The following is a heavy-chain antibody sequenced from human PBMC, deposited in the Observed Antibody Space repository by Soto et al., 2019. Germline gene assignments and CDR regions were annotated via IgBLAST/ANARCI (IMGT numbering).Heavy chain of an antibody. CDR1: GYTFTSYD. D-gene: IGHD3-3*01. V-gene: IGHV1-8*01. Sequence: ASVKVSCKASGYTFTSYDINWVRQATGQGIEWMGWMNPNSGNTGYAQKFQGRVTMTRNTSISTAYMELSSLRSEDTAMYYCARGVEVLRFWEWFSRYYYYGMDVWG. J-gene: IGHJ6*02. CDR2: MNPNSGNT. CDR3: ARGVEVLRFWEWFSRYYYYGMDV.